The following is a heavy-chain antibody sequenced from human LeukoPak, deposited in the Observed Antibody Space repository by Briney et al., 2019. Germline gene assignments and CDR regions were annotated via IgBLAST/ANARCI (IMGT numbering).Heavy chain of an antibody. CDR1: GFTFSNHG. CDR3: AREVGKNPPS. D-gene: IGHD4-23*01. Sequence: GGSLRLSCAASGFTFSNHGMDWVRQAPGKGLEWVSGISPSGDITYYADSVKGRFTISRDNAKNSLYLQMNSLRAEDTAVYYCAREVGKNPPSWGQGTLVTVSS. V-gene: IGHV3-21*01. CDR2: ISPSGDIT. J-gene: IGHJ4*02.